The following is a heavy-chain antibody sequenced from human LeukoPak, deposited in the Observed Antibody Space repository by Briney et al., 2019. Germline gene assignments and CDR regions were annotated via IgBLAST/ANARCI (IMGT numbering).Heavy chain of an antibody. Sequence: PGGSLRLSCAASGFTFSTYAMSWVRQAPGKGLKWVSVISGSGGSTYYADSVKGRFTISRDNSKDTLYLQMNSLRAEDTAVYYCAKTGAGYYYMDVWGKGTTVTVSS. V-gene: IGHV3-23*01. CDR3: AKTGAGYYYMDV. D-gene: IGHD7-27*01. CDR2: ISGSGGST. J-gene: IGHJ6*03. CDR1: GFTFSTYA.